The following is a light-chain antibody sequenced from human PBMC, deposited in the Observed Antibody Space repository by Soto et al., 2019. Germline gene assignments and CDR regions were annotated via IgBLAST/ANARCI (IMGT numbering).Light chain of an antibody. V-gene: IGKV3-20*01. CDR2: GAS. Sequence: ETVLTQSPGTLSLSPGERVTLSCRASQSVCNRCLAWYQQKPGQSPRLLIYGASTRATGIPDRFSGSGSGRYFTLTISRLEPEDFAVYYCQHYGTTPWTCGQGTKVGIK. CDR1: QSVCNRC. J-gene: IGKJ1*01. CDR3: QHYGTTPWT.